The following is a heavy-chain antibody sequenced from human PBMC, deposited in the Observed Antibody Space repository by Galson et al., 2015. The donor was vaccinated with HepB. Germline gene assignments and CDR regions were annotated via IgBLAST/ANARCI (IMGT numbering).Heavy chain of an antibody. D-gene: IGHD3-22*01. CDR1: GFTFSGSA. CDR3: TRRSNYYDNSGVDY. V-gene: IGHV3-73*01. Sequence: SLRLSCAASGFTFSGSAMHWVRQASGKGLEWVGRIGSKANSYATAYAASVKGRFTISRDDSKNTAFLQMNGLKTEDTAVYYCTRRSNYYDNSGVDYWGQGTLVTVSS. CDR2: IGSKANSYAT. J-gene: IGHJ4*02.